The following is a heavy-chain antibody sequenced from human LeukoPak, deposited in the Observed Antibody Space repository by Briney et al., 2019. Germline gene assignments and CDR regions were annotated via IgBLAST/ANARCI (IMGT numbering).Heavy chain of an antibody. D-gene: IGHD3-22*01. CDR2: IKEDGSEK. J-gene: IGHJ5*02. CDR1: GFTFSDYW. V-gene: IGHV3-7*01. Sequence: GGSLRLSCAASGFTFSDYWMNWVRRAPGQGLEWVANIKEDGSEKYYIDSVKGRFTISRDNAKNSLYLQMNSLRAEDTAVYYCARVKTPYYYDSSGPSFDPWGQGTLVTVSS. CDR3: ARVKTPYYYDSSGPSFDP.